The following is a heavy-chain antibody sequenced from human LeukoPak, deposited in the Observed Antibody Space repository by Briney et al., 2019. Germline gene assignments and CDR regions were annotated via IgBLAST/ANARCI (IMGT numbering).Heavy chain of an antibody. Sequence: GGSLRLSCAASGFTVSSNYMSWVRQAPGKGLEWVSVIYSGGSTYYADSVKGRFTISRDSSKNTLYLQMNSLRAEDTAVYYCARGVRRRPDAFDIWGQGTMVTVSS. D-gene: IGHD6-25*01. CDR3: ARGVRRRPDAFDI. J-gene: IGHJ3*02. CDR2: IYSGGST. V-gene: IGHV3-66*01. CDR1: GFTVSSNY.